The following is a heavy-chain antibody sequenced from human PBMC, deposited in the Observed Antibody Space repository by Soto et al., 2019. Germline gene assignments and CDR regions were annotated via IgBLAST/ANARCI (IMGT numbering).Heavy chain of an antibody. Sequence: GESLKISCKGSGYSFTSYWIGWVRQMPGKGLEWMGIIYPGDSDTRYSPSFQGQVTISTDKSISTAFLQWSSLKASDTAMYYFARSCSGGSCYLNSDAFDVWGQGTRVTVSS. CDR2: IYPGDSDT. V-gene: IGHV5-51*01. CDR3: ARSCSGGSCYLNSDAFDV. J-gene: IGHJ3*01. D-gene: IGHD2-15*01. CDR1: GYSFTSYW.